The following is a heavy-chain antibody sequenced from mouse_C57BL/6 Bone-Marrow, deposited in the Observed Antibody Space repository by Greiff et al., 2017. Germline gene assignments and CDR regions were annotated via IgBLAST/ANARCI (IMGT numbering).Heavy chain of an antibody. Sequence: VQLQQPGAELVKPGASLKLSCKASGYTFTSYWMQWVKQRPGQGLEWIGEIDPSDSYTNYNQKFKGKATLTVDPSSSTAYMQLSSLTSEDSAVYYCAREVATPGAFAYWGQGTLVTVSA. CDR1: GYTFTSYW. CDR3: AREVATPGAFAY. J-gene: IGHJ3*01. V-gene: IGHV1-50*01. CDR2: IDPSDSYT. D-gene: IGHD1-1*01.